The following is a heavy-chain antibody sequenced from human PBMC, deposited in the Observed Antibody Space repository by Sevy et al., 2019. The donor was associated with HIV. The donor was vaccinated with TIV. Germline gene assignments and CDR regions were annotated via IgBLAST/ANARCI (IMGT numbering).Heavy chain of an antibody. CDR3: ASSSRYYYYGMDV. D-gene: IGHD6-6*01. Sequence: SETLSLTCAVYGESFSNYYWSWIRLSPGKGLESIGEIDHSGRSDYNPSLKSRVTMSVDTSKNQFSLKLSSVTAADTAVYYCASSSRYYYYGMDVWGQGTTVTVSS. CDR2: IDHSGRS. V-gene: IGHV4-34*01. CDR1: GESFSNYY. J-gene: IGHJ6*02.